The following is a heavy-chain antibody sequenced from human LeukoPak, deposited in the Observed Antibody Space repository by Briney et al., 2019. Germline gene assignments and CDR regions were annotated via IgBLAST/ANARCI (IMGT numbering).Heavy chain of an antibody. Sequence: GASVKVSCKASGGTFSSYAISWVRQAPGQGLEWMGRIIPILGIANYAQKFQGRVTITADKSTSTAYMELSSLRSEDTAVYYCARGYCSGGSCVFDYWGQGTLVTVSS. CDR2: IIPILGIA. CDR3: ARGYCSGGSCVFDY. J-gene: IGHJ4*02. CDR1: GGTFSSYA. V-gene: IGHV1-69*04. D-gene: IGHD2-15*01.